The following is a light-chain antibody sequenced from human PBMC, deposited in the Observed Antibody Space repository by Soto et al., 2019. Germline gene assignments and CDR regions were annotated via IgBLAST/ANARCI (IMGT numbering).Light chain of an antibody. CDR1: SSDVGGYNY. V-gene: IGLV2-14*01. Sequence: QSALTQPASVSGSPGQSITISCTGTSSDVGGYNYVSWYQQHPGKAPKLMIYEVSNRPAGVSNHFSGSKSGKTDSLTISVYQAEDEADYYCSSYTSSSTYVFGAGTKVTVL. J-gene: IGLJ1*01. CDR2: EVS. CDR3: SSYTSSSTYV.